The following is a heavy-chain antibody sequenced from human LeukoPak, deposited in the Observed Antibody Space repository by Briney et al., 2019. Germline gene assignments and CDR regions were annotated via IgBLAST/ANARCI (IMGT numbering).Heavy chain of an antibody. CDR3: ARIRDGYNDAYDF. J-gene: IGHJ3*01. Sequence: ASVKVSCKASGYTFSNYYLHWVRQAPGQGLEWMGLINPTAGNTYYAQRFQGRVTMTRNTSTSTVYMELSSLRSEDTAVYYCARIRDGYNDAYDFWGQGKMVTVPS. D-gene: IGHD5-24*01. CDR2: INPTAGNT. V-gene: IGHV1-46*01. CDR1: GYTFSNYY.